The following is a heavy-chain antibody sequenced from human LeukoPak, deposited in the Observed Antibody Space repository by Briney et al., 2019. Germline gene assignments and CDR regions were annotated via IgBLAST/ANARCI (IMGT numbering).Heavy chain of an antibody. CDR3: ARGSRLGVVGRDAFDI. CDR1: GFTFSRYA. V-gene: IGHV3-21*01. Sequence: GGSLRLSCAASGFTFSRYAMNWVRQAPGKGLEWVSSISISSNYIYYPDSMKGRFTISRDNARNSLYLQMNSLRAEDTAVYYCARGSRLGVVGRDAFDIWGQGTMVTVSS. J-gene: IGHJ3*02. CDR2: ISISSNYI. D-gene: IGHD3-3*01.